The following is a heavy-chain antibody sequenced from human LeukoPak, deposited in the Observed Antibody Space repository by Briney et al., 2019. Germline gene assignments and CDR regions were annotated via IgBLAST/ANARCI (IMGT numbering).Heavy chain of an antibody. D-gene: IGHD2-2*01. CDR2: IYHSGST. CDR3: ASELVVVPAAMEPDYFDY. J-gene: IGHJ4*02. CDR1: GVSISSSNW. Sequence: SGTLSLTCAVSGVSISSSNWWNWVRRPPGKGLEWIGEIYHSGSTNYNPSLKSRVTISVDKSKNQFSLKLSSVTAVDTAVYYCASELVVVPAAMEPDYFDYWGQGTLVTVSS. V-gene: IGHV4-4*02.